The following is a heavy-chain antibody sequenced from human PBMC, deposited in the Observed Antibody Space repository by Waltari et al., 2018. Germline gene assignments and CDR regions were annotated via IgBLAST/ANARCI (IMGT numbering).Heavy chain of an antibody. Sequence: QVQLQESGPGLVKPSQTLSLTCTVSGGSISSGSYYWSWIRQPAGKGLEWIGYIYTSGSTNYNPSLKSRVTISVDTSKNQFSLKLSSVTAADTAVYYCARVGYDFWSGYYLWQDYWGQGTLVTVSS. CDR3: ARVGYDFWSGYYLWQDY. V-gene: IGHV4-61*09. CDR1: GGSISSGSYY. D-gene: IGHD3-3*01. CDR2: IYTSGST. J-gene: IGHJ4*02.